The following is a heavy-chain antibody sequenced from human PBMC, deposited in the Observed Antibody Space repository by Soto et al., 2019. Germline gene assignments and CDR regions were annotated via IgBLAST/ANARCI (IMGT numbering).Heavy chain of an antibody. CDR1: GFTFSSYG. D-gene: IGHD2-21*02. V-gene: IGHV3-30*18. Sequence: GGSLRLSCAASGFTFSSYGMHWVRQAPGKGLEWVAVISYDGSNKYYADSVKGRFTISRDNSKNTLYLQMNSLRAEDTAVFYCAKDRGGNSHYYYYYGMDVWGQGTTVTVSS. CDR2: ISYDGSNK. CDR3: AKDRGGNSHYYYYYGMDV. J-gene: IGHJ6*02.